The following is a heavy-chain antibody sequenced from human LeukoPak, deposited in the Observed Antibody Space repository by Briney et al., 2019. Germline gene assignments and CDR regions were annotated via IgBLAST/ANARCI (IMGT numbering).Heavy chain of an antibody. V-gene: IGHV4-61*01. CDR2: IYYSGST. J-gene: IGHJ4*02. CDR3: ARGAHLYSSSWYVEY. D-gene: IGHD6-13*01. CDR1: GGSVSSGSYY. Sequence: SETLSLTCTVSGGSVSSGSYYWSWIRQPPGRGLEWIGYIYYSGSTNYNPSLKSRVTISVDTSKNQFSLKLSSVTAADTAVYYRARGAHLYSSSWYVEYWGQGTLVTVCS.